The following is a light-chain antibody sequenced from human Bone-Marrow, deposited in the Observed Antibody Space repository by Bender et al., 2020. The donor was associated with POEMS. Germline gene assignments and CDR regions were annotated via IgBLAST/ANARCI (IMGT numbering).Light chain of an antibody. CDR1: SNDVGSYSL. CDR2: EDD. CDR3: QSYDNSLGGWV. Sequence: QSALTQPASVSGSPGQSITISCTGTSNDVGSYSLVSWYQQHPGKAPKLLIYEDDRRPSGVSYRFSGSKSGNTASLTISGLQAKDEADYYCQSYDNSLGGWVFGGGTKLTVL. V-gene: IGLV2-23*01. J-gene: IGLJ3*02.